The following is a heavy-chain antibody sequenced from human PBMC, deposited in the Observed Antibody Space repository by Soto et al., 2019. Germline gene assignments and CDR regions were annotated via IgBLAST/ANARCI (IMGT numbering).Heavy chain of an antibody. CDR3: ARRGETSRAGGVFDY. CDR1: GFTFSSYG. Sequence: QVQLVESGGGVVQPGRSLRLSCAASGFTFSSYGMHWVRQAPGKGLEWVAVIWYDGSNKYYADSVKGRFTISRDNSKNTLYLQMNSLRAEDTAVYYCARRGETSRAGGVFDYWGQGTLVTVSS. CDR2: IWYDGSNK. D-gene: IGHD2-2*01. J-gene: IGHJ4*02. V-gene: IGHV3-33*01.